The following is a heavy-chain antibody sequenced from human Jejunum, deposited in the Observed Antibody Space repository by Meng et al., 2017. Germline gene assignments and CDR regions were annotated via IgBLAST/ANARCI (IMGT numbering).Heavy chain of an antibody. D-gene: IGHD5-24*01. CDR3: ARGAERWLQLGAFDY. CDR1: GYTFTDYY. Sequence: QVPLVQSGAEVKKPGALVKASCQASGYTFTDYYVHWVRQAPGQGPEWTGRLNPTTGGTNYAQKFKGSVTITTDTSNTAYLDLSSLTSDDTAVYYCARGAERWLQLGAFDYWGQGTLVTVSS. J-gene: IGHJ4*02. CDR2: LNPTTGGT. V-gene: IGHV1-2*06.